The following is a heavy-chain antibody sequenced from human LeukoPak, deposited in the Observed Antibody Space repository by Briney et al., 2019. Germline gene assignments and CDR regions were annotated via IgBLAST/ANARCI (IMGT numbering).Heavy chain of an antibody. D-gene: IGHD1-1*01. CDR2: ISSNGGSI. Sequence: GGSLRLSCAASGFTFSDYAMHWVRQAPGKELEYVSAISSNGGSIHYANSVKGRFTISRDNSKNTLYLQMSSLRAEDTAVYYCARDLNWETYWGQGTLVTVSS. V-gene: IGHV3-64*01. CDR1: GFTFSDYA. CDR3: ARDLNWETY. J-gene: IGHJ4*02.